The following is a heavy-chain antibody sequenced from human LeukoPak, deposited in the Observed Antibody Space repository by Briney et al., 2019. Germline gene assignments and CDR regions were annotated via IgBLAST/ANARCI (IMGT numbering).Heavy chain of an antibody. D-gene: IGHD6-13*01. J-gene: IGHJ1*01. V-gene: IGHV3-23*01. CDR1: GFTFSSYA. CDR3: AKDYRYSSSWYSDFQH. CDR2: ISGSGGST. Sequence: GSLRLSCAASGFTFSSYAISWVRQAPGKGLEWVSAISGSGGSTYYADSVKGRFTISRDNSKNTLYLQMNSLRAEDTAVYYCAKDYRYSSSWYSDFQHWGQGTLVTVSS.